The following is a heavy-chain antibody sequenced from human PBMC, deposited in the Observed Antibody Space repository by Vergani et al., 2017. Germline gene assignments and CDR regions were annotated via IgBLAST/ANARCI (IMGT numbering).Heavy chain of an antibody. Sequence: EVQLVQSGAEVKKPGESLKISCKRSGYSFTSYWIGWVRQMPGKGLEWMGIIYPGDSDTRYSPSFQGQVTISADKSISTAYLQWSSLKASDTAMYYCARQVAADSLNDAFDIWGQGTMVTVSS. CDR3: ARQVAADSLNDAFDI. CDR2: IYPGDSDT. CDR1: GYSFTSYW. D-gene: IGHD6-13*01. V-gene: IGHV5-51*01. J-gene: IGHJ3*02.